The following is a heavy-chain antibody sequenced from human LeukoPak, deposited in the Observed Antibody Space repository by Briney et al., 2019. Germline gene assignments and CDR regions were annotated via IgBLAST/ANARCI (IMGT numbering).Heavy chain of an antibody. V-gene: IGHV3-48*01. CDR1: GFTFSSYS. Sequence: GGSLRLSCVASGFTFSSYSMNWVRQAPGKGLEWVSYITRSSSAKFYADSVKGRFTISRDNAENLLYLQMNSLRAEDTAVYYCARSNGFGMDVWGQGTTVTVSS. J-gene: IGHJ6*02. D-gene: IGHD2-8*01. CDR3: ARSNGFGMDV. CDR2: ITRSSSAK.